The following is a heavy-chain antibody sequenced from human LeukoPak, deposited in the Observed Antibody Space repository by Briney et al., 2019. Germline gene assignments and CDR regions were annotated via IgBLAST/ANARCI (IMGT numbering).Heavy chain of an antibody. J-gene: IGHJ5*02. D-gene: IGHD3-22*01. CDR3: ARRRYYDSSGYSRRNWFDP. V-gene: IGHV5-51*01. CDR2: IYPGDSDT. CDR1: GFSFTSYW. Sequence: GGSLEISLKGSGFSFTSYWIGWVRPMPGKGLEWVGIIYPGDSDTRYSPSFQGQVTISADKSISTAYLQWSRLKASGTAMYYCARRRYYDSSGYSRRNWFDPWGQGTLVTVSS.